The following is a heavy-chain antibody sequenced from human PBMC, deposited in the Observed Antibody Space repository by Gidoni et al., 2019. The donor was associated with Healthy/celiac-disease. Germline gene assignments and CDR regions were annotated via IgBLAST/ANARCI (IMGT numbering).Heavy chain of an antibody. CDR2: ISYDGSNK. J-gene: IGHJ4*02. CDR3: AKSATLYYYDSSGYLSDY. V-gene: IGHV3-30*18. CDR1: GFPFSSYG. Sequence: QVQLVESGGGVVQPGRSLRLSCSASGFPFSSYGMHWVRQAPGKGLEWGEVISYDGSNKDYADAVKGRFTISRENSKNTLELQMNSLRAEDTAVYYCAKSATLYYYDSSGYLSDYWGQGTLVTVSA. D-gene: IGHD3-22*01.